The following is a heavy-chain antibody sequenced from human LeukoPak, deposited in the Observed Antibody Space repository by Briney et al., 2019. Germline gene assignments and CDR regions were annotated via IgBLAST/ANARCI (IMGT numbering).Heavy chain of an antibody. CDR3: TIMHGYYDGSGYWVQ. V-gene: IGHV3-23*01. J-gene: IGHJ4*02. Sequence: GGSLRLSCAASGFTFGSYGMSWVRQAPGKGLEWVSFITTTGATTSYADSVKGRFTISRDNARDTLYIQMNSLRDEDTALYYCTIMHGYYDGSGYWVQWGQGTLVTVSS. CDR2: ITTTGATT. D-gene: IGHD3-22*01. CDR1: GFTFGSYG.